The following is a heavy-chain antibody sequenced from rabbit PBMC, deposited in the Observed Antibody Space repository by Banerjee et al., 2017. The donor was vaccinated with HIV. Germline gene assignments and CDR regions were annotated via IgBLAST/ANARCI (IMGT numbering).Heavy chain of an antibody. D-gene: IGHD8-1*01. Sequence: QSLEESGGDLVKPGASLTLTCTASGFTLSNYYMCWVRQAPGKGLEWIACIYADSSGSTYYATWAKGRFTISKTSSTTVTLQMTSLTVADRATYFCARDTGSSFSSYGMDLWGPGTLVTVS. V-gene: IGHV1S40*01. CDR3: ARDTGSSFSSYGMDL. CDR2: IYADSSGST. CDR1: GFTLSNYY. J-gene: IGHJ6*01.